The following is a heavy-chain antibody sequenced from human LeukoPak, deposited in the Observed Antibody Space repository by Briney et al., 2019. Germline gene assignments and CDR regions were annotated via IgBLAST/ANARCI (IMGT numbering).Heavy chain of an antibody. CDR3: AKPAKTDYADY. CDR1: GFTFSSYS. V-gene: IGHV3-21*04. Sequence: GGSLRLSCAASGFTFSSYSMNWVRQAPGKGLEWVSSISSSSSYIYYADSVKGRFTISRDNSKNTLYLQMNSLRAEDTAVYYCAKPAKTDYADYWGQGTLVTVSS. J-gene: IGHJ4*02. D-gene: IGHD1-14*01. CDR2: ISSSSSYI.